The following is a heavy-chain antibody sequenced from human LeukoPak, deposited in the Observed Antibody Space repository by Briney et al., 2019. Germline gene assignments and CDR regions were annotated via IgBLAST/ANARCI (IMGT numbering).Heavy chain of an antibody. CDR3: ARQTLRFLEWKFGNWFDS. J-gene: IGHJ5*01. V-gene: IGHV4-39*01. CDR1: GASITSPSYY. CDR2: IYYSGTT. Sequence: SETLSLTCTVSGASITSPSYYWGWVRQPPGRGLQWIGSIYYSGTTYYNPSLRSRVILSTDSSKHQFSLKLRSVSAEDTAVYYCARQTLRFLEWKFGNWFDSWGQGILVSVSS. D-gene: IGHD3-3*01.